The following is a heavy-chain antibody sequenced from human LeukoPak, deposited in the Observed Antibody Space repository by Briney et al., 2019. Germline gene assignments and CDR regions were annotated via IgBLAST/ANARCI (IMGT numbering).Heavy chain of an antibody. CDR1: GFTFSSYA. D-gene: IGHD6-13*01. CDR2: ISGSGGST. V-gene: IGHV3-23*01. Sequence: PGGSLRLSCVVSGFTFSSYAMNWVRQAPGKGVEWVSAISGSGGSTYYADSVKGRSSISRDNSKNTLSLQMNSLRAEDTAIYYCSKGQGEGSSWQALDSWGQGTLVTVSS. J-gene: IGHJ4*02. CDR3: SKGQGEGSSWQALDS.